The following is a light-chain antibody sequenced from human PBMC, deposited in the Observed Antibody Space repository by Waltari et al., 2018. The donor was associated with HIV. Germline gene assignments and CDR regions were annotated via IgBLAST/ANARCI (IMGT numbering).Light chain of an antibody. CDR2: WAS. Sequence: DIVMTQSPDSLAVSLGERATINCKSSQSVLYSSNNKNYLAWYQQKPGQPPKLLIYWASTRESGVPDRFSGSGSGTDFALTISSLQAEDVAVYYCQEFYSNHLSSGPGTKVEIK. V-gene: IGKV4-1*01. CDR3: QEFYSNHLS. CDR1: QSVLYSSNNKNY. J-gene: IGKJ3*01.